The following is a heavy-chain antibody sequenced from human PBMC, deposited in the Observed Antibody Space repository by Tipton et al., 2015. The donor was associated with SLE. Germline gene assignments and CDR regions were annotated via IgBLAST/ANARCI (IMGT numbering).Heavy chain of an antibody. CDR2: IYYSGST. CDR3: ARAGAAGTTLYFDL. D-gene: IGHD6-13*01. CDR1: GGSISSYY. J-gene: IGHJ2*01. Sequence: LRLSCTVSGGSISSYYWSWIRQPPGKGLECIGYIYYSGSTNYNPSLKSRVTISVDTSKNQFSLKLSSVTAADTAVYYCARAGAAGTTLYFDLWGRGTLVTVSS. V-gene: IGHV4-59*01.